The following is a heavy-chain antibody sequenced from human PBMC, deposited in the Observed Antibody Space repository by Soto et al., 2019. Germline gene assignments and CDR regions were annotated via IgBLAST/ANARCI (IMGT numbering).Heavy chain of an antibody. D-gene: IGHD2-15*01. CDR1: GYTFTTYG. CDR3: ARTPRAQMIVLEAATRFDY. CDR2: ISPYNGDT. J-gene: IGHJ4*02. Sequence: QVQLVQSGAEVKRPGASVKLSCKASGYTFTTYGFNWVRQAPGQGLEWMGWISPYNGDTNYAQTFQGRVTLTTDTSTSTAYMELRSLTSDDTAVYYCARTPRAQMIVLEAATRFDYWGQGTLVTVSS. V-gene: IGHV1-18*04.